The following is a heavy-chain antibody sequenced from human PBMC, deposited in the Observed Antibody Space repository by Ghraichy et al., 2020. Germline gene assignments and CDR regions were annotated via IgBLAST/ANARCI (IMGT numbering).Heavy chain of an antibody. J-gene: IGHJ6*02. CDR2: INSDGSST. D-gene: IGHD6-6*01. Sequence: GGSLRLSCAASGFTFSSYWMHWVRQAPGKGLVWVSRINSDGSSTSYADSVKGRFTISRDNAKNTLYLQMNSLRAEDTAVYYCAREQLVLDYYYGMDVWGQGTTVTVSS. V-gene: IGHV3-74*01. CDR1: GFTFSSYW. CDR3: AREQLVLDYYYGMDV.